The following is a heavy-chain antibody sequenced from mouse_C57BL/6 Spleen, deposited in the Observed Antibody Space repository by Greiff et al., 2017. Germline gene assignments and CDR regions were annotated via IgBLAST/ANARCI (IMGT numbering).Heavy chain of an antibody. CDR3: ARSGYYGSSYTWFAY. D-gene: IGHD1-1*01. V-gene: IGHV1-85*01. CDR1: GYTFTSYD. J-gene: IGHJ3*01. Sequence: QVQLQQSGPELVKPGASVKLSCKASGYTFTSYDINWVKQRPGQGLEWIGWIYPRDGSTKYNEKFKGKATLTVDTFSSTAYMELHSLTSEDSAVYFCARSGYYGSSYTWFAYWGQGTLVTVSA. CDR2: IYPRDGST.